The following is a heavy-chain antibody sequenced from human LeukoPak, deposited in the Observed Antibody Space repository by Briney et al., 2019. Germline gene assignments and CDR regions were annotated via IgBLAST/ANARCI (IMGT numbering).Heavy chain of an antibody. CDR3: ARSSPFWSGYYTSYYYGMDV. J-gene: IGHJ6*02. D-gene: IGHD3-3*01. CDR1: GGSMSSYY. CDR2: IYYSGST. V-gene: IGHV4-59*12. Sequence: SGTLSLTCTVSGGSMSSYYWSWIRQPPGKGLEWIGYIYYSGSTNYNPSLKSRVTISVDTSKNQFSLKLSSVTAADTAVYYCARSSPFWSGYYTSYYYGMDVWGQGTTVTVSS.